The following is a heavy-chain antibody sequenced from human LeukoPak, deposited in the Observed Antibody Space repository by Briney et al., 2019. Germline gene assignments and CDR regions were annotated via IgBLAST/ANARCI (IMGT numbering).Heavy chain of an antibody. V-gene: IGHV4-30-2*01. CDR3: ARFRGRFLEWLLDV. CDR1: GGSISSGGYY. D-gene: IGHD3-3*01. J-gene: IGHJ6*04. Sequence: SETLSLTCTVSGGSISSGGYYWSWIRQPPGKGLEWIGYIYHSGSTYYNPSLKSRVTISVDRSKNQFSLKLSSVTAADTAVYYCARFRGRFLEWLLDVWGKGTTVTVSS. CDR2: IYHSGST.